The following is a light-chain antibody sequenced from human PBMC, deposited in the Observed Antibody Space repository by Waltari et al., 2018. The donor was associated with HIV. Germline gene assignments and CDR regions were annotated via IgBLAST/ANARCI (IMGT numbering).Light chain of an antibody. CDR2: DAS. Sequence: IGFTQFPATLSCPPGAGATLSCKACQNTHNNHLAWDLQNTGQAPRLLFYDASTRAAGVPDGFSGRGFGTDFSLTGSRVEAEDFTVYYCQQYGSGYTFGLGTRLDI. J-gene: IGKJ2*01. CDR3: QQYGSGYT. V-gene: IGKV3-20*01. CDR1: QNTHNNH.